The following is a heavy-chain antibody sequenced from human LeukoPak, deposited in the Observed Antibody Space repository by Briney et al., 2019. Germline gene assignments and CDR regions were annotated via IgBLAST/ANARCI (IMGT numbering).Heavy chain of an antibody. CDR3: TNATQCLAFDY. CDR2: IYSSCTT. D-gene: IGHD6-19*01. V-gene: IGHV4-59*11. CDR1: GGSISSHF. Sequence: PSATLSLTWTASGGSISSHFWSWIRQPPGKGLEWIVNIYSSCTTNYNPSLESRVTISVDTSKNHLSLQLTSVTAADTAVYYCTNATQCLAFDYWGRGTLVTVSS. J-gene: IGHJ4*02.